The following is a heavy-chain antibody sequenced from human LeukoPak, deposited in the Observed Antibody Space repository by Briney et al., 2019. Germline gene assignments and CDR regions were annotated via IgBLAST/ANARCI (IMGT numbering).Heavy chain of an antibody. CDR1: GLTVSSTY. Sequence: PGGSLRLSCAASGLTVSSTYMSWVRQTPGKGLEWIGYIFYTGSTNYNPSLKSRVTMFVDMSKNQFSLRLSSVTAADTAVYYCARHRAYSSSSPFDYWGQGTLVTVSS. J-gene: IGHJ4*02. CDR3: ARHRAYSSSSPFDY. CDR2: IFYTGST. V-gene: IGHV4-59*08. D-gene: IGHD6-6*01.